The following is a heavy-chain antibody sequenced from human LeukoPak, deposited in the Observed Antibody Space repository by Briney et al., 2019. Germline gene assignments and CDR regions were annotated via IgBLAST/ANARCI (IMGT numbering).Heavy chain of an antibody. Sequence: GESLKISCKGSGYSFTSYWIGWVRQMPGKGLEWMGIIYPGDSDTRYSPSFQGQVTISADKSISAAYLQWSSLKASGTAMYYCARLRYYYDSSGYEDAFDIWGQGTMVTVSS. CDR3: ARLRYYYDSSGYEDAFDI. CDR2: IYPGDSDT. V-gene: IGHV5-51*01. J-gene: IGHJ3*02. D-gene: IGHD3-22*01. CDR1: GYSFTSYW.